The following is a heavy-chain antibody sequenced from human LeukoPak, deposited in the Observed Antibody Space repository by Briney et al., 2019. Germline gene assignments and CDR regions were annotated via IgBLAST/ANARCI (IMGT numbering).Heavy chain of an antibody. CDR1: GFTFSTYG. D-gene: IGHD3-10*01. CDR2: IWYDGSNK. CDR3: AKAPSGTPYQFAY. V-gene: IGHV3-33*06. Sequence: GGSLRLSCAASGFTFSTYGMHWVRQAPGKGREWVAVIWYDGSNKYYADSVKGRFTISRDNSKNTLCLQMNSLRAEDTAVYYCAKAPSGTPYQFAYWGQGTLVTVSS. J-gene: IGHJ4*02.